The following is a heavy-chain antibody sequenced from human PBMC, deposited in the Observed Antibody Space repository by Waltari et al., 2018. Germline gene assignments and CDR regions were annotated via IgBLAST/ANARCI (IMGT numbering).Heavy chain of an antibody. Sequence: EVQLVESGGGLVQPGGSLKLSCSASGFTFSGSTMHWVRQASGKGREGGCRIRKKANSYATGYAGSVKGRFTISRDDSKNTAYLEMNSLKTEDTAVYYCSTMGETSGYWGQGTLVTVSS. CDR2: IRKKANSYAT. CDR1: GFTFSGST. D-gene: IGHD3-16*01. V-gene: IGHV3-73*02. CDR3: STMGETSGY. J-gene: IGHJ4*02.